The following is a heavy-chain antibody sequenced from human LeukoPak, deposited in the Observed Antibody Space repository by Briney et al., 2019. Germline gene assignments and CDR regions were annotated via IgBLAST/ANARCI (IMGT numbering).Heavy chain of an antibody. CDR3: ARADQTYYYDSSGYAPNEAFDI. Sequence: GGSLRLSCAASGFTFSDYYMSWIRQAPGKGLEWVANIKQDGSEKYYVDSVKGRFTISRDNAKNSLYLQVNSLRAEDTAVYYCARADQTYYYDSSGYAPNEAFDIWGQGTMVTVSS. J-gene: IGHJ3*02. CDR2: IKQDGSEK. CDR1: GFTFSDYY. V-gene: IGHV3-7*01. D-gene: IGHD3-22*01.